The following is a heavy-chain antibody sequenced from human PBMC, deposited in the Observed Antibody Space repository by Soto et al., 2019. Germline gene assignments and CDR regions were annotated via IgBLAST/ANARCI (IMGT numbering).Heavy chain of an antibody. Sequence: ASVKVSCKASGYTFTSYDINWVRQATGQGLEWMGWMNPNSGNTGYAQKFQGRVTMTRNTSISTAYMELSSLRSEDTAVYYCARGPPFRIAARRGYYYYYMDVWGKGTTVTVSS. CDR3: ARGPPFRIAARRGYYYYYMDV. CDR2: MNPNSGNT. V-gene: IGHV1-8*01. J-gene: IGHJ6*03. D-gene: IGHD6-6*01. CDR1: GYTFTSYD.